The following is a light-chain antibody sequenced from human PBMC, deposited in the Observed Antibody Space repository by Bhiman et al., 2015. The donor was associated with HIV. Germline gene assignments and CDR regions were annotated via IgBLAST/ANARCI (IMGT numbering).Light chain of an antibody. V-gene: IGLV2-14*03. CDR1: GSDVGGYNY. CDR3: SSYTSSTTWV. J-gene: IGLJ3*02. Sequence: QSALTQPASVSGSPGQSITISCTGTGSDVGGYNYVSWYQQHPGKAPKLMIYDVTKRPSGVSNRFSGSKSANTASLTISGLQAEDEADYYCSSYTSSTTWVFGGGTKLTVL. CDR2: DVT.